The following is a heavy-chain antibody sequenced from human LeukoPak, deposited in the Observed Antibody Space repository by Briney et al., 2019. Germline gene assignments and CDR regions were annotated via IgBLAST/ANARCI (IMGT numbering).Heavy chain of an antibody. Sequence: GGSLRLSCAASGFTFSNYWMSWIRQAPGKGLEWVANIKQDESEKYYVDSVKGRFTISRDNAKNSVYLQVNSLRADDTAVYYCATDVLGGFFDYWGQGTLVTVSS. CDR1: GFTFSNYW. D-gene: IGHD1-26*01. CDR2: IKQDESEK. CDR3: ATDVLGGFFDY. V-gene: IGHV3-7*01. J-gene: IGHJ4*02.